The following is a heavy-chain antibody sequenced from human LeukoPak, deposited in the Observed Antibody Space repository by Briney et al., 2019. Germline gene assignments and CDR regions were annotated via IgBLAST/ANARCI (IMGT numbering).Heavy chain of an antibody. Sequence: SETLSLTCTVSGGSISSSSYYWGWIRQPPGQGLGWIGSIYYTGSTYYNPSLKSRVTISVDTSKNQFSLKLSSVTAADTAVYYCASGSTDYGGNSFDYWGQGTLVTVSS. CDR1: GGSISSSSYY. D-gene: IGHD4-23*01. CDR3: ASGSTDYGGNSFDY. CDR2: IYYTGST. V-gene: IGHV4-39*07. J-gene: IGHJ4*02.